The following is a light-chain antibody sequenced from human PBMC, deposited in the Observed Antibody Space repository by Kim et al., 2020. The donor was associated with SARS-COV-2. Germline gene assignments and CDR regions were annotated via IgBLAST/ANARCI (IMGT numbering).Light chain of an antibody. V-gene: IGLV2-14*01. Sequence: QSALTQPASVSGSPGPSITISCTRTSSDVGGYNYVSWYQQHPGKAPKLMIYDVSKRPSGVSNRFSGSKSGNTASLTISGLQAEDEADYYCSSYTSSSRVFGGGTQLTVL. CDR1: SSDVGGYNY. CDR2: DVS. J-gene: IGLJ3*02. CDR3: SSYTSSSRV.